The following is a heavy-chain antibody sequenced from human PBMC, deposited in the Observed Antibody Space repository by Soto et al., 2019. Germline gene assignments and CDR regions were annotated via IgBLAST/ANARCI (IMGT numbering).Heavy chain of an antibody. CDR3: ARDTMVRQVQNYHYYGMDX. Sequence: PWGSLRLSCAAPAFTFNIYAMHWVRQAPGKGLEWVAIISVDGSNTYYAHSVKGRFTIYIDNSKNTVFLQMNSLRAEDTAVYYCARDTMVRQVQNYHYYGMDXWGQGTTVTVS. V-gene: IGHV3-30-3*01. D-gene: IGHD3-10*01. CDR1: AFTFNIYA. CDR2: ISVDGSNT. J-gene: IGHJ6*02.